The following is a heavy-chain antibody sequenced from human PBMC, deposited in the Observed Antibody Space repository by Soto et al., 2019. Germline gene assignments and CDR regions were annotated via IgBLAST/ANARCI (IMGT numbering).Heavy chain of an antibody. CDR3: AKDSRSLPQGCFDP. J-gene: IGHJ5*02. CDR1: GFTFSSYA. V-gene: IGHV3-23*01. Sequence: EVQLLESGGGLVQPGESLRLSCAASGFTFSSYAMTWVRQAPGKGLEWVSSISGSGDYTYFADSVKGRFTISRDNSKDTLYLQMSSLRVEATAIYYCAKDSRSLPQGCFDPWGQGTLVTVSS. CDR2: ISGSGDYT. D-gene: IGHD2-15*01.